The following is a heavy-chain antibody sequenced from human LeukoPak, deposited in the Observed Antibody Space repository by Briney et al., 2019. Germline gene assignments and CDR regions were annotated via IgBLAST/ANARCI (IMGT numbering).Heavy chain of an antibody. CDR2: IYYSGST. J-gene: IGHJ5*02. V-gene: IGHV4-59*12. Sequence: PSETLSLTCTVSGGSISSYYWSWIRQPPGKGLEWIGYIYYSGSTNYNPSLKSRVTISVDTSKNQFSLKLSSVTAADTAVYYCARDPQLLYWFDPWGQGTLVTVSS. CDR1: GGSISSYY. D-gene: IGHD2-2*01. CDR3: ARDPQLLYWFDP.